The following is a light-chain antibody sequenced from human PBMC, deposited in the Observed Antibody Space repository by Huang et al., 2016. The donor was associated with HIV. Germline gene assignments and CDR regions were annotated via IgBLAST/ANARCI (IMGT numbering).Light chain of an antibody. CDR2: GAS. Sequence: VMTQSPATLPVSPGERATLSCRARQSVNNNLAWYQKKPGQAPRLVIYGASTRATDVLARFSGSGSGTNFTLIIDSLQSEDFAVYFCHQYDQWPRTFGQGTKVEVK. V-gene: IGKV3-15*01. J-gene: IGKJ1*01. CDR3: HQYDQWPRT. CDR1: QSVNNN.